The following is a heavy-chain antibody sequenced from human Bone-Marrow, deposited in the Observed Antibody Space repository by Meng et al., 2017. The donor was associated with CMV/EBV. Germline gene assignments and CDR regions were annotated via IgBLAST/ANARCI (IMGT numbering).Heavy chain of an antibody. J-gene: IGHJ4*02. CDR3: TTGSRRWLQLDY. Sequence: ASGFTFSNAWMSWVRQAPGKGLEWVGRIKSKTDGGTTDYAAPVKGRFTISRDDSKNTLYLQMNSLKTEDTAVYYCTTGSRRWLQLDYWGQGTLVTVSS. CDR2: IKSKTDGGTT. D-gene: IGHD5-24*01. CDR1: GFTFSNAW. V-gene: IGHV3-15*01.